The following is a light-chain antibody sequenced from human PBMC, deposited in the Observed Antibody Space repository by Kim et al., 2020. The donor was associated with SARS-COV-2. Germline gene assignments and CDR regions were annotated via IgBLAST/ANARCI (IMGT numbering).Light chain of an antibody. V-gene: IGKV1-5*03. CDR2: KAS. J-gene: IGKJ2*01. CDR1: QSISNW. Sequence: DIQMTQSPSTLSASVGDRVTITCRASQSISNWLAWYQQKPGKAPKLLIYKASSLKSGVPSRFSGSGSGTEFTLTISSLQPDDFATYYCQQYDHYSVTFGQGPSWRS. CDR3: QQYDHYSVT.